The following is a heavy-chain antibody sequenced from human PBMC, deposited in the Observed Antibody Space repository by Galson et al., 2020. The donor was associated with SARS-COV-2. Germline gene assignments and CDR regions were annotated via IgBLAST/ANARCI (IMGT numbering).Heavy chain of an antibody. CDR3: ARVSRLGELTLWDSWFDP. J-gene: IGHJ5*02. CDR1: GDSISNYY. Sequence: SETLSLTCAVFGDSISNYYWSWIRQSPGKGLVWIGHINYSGSTNYNPSLKSRVTMSVDTTKNQFSLNLTSVTTADTAVYYCARVSRLGELTLWDSWFDPWGQGTLVTVSS. CDR2: INYSGST. V-gene: IGHV4-59*01. D-gene: IGHD3-16*01.